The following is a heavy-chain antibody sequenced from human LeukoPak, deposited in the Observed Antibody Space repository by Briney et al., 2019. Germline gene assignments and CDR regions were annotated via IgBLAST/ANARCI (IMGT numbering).Heavy chain of an antibody. CDR3: ARAGGLYCSSTSCYPYYFDY. CDR1: GFTFSSYS. Sequence: GGSLRLSCAASGFTFSSYSMNWVRQAPGKGLEWVSSISSNSSYMYYADSVKGRFTISRDNAKNSLYLQMSSLRAEDTAVYYCARAGGLYCSSTSCYPYYFDYWGQGSLVTVSS. CDR2: ISSNSSYM. D-gene: IGHD2-2*01. J-gene: IGHJ4*02. V-gene: IGHV3-21*01.